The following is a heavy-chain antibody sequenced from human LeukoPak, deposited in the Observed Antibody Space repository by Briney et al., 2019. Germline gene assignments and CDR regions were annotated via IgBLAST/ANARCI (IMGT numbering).Heavy chain of an antibody. CDR3: AGQYYDFWSGYFPLDY. V-gene: IGHV4-4*07. J-gene: IGHJ4*02. CDR2: IYTSGST. CDR1: GGSISSYY. D-gene: IGHD3-3*01. Sequence: SETLSLTCTVSGGSISSYYWSWIRQPAGKGLEWIGRIYTSGSTNYNPSLKSRVTMSVDTSKNQFSLKLSSVTAADTAVYYCAGQYYDFWSGYFPLDYWGQGTLVTVSS.